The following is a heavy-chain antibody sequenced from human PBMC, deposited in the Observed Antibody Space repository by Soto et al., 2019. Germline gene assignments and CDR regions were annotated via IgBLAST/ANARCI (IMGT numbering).Heavy chain of an antibody. CDR1: GITCRTYG. D-gene: IGHD1-26*01. V-gene: IGHV3-30*18. J-gene: IGHJ6*02. CDR3: ANYPIVHYHYGMDV. Sequence: QVQLVESGGGVVQPGRSLRLSCAASGITCRTYGMHWVRQALGKGLEWVAVISYDGSNEYYADSVKGRFTISRDNSKNTLYLQMDSLRDDDTPVYYCANYPIVHYHYGMDVWGQGTTVTVSS. CDR2: ISYDGSNE.